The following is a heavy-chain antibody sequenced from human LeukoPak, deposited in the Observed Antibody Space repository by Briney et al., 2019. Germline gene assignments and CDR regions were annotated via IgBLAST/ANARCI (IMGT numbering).Heavy chain of an antibody. CDR1: GFTFSSYG. CDR3: AKEVGSQLVFGY. Sequence: PGGSLRLSCAASGFTFSSYGMHWVRQAPGKGLEWVAFILYDGSNKYYADSVKGRFTISRDNSKNTLYLQMNSLRAEDTAVYYCAKEVGSQLVFGYWGQGTLVTVSS. CDR2: ILYDGSNK. J-gene: IGHJ4*02. V-gene: IGHV3-30*02. D-gene: IGHD6-6*01.